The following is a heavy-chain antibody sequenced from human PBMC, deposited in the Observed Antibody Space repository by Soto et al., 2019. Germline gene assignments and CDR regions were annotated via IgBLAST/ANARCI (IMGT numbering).Heavy chain of an antibody. D-gene: IGHD3-10*01. CDR2: ISYDGRNK. CDR1: EFIFSNFG. V-gene: IGHV3-33*01. J-gene: IGHJ6*02. Sequence: GGSLRLSCAAAEFIFSNFGMHWVRQAPGKGLEWVAVISYDGRNKFYADSVKGRFTISRDNSRNTLYLQMSGLRGDDTAVYYCARGGQYYGSGSYHNYYYVMDVWGQGTAVTVSS. CDR3: ARGGQYYGSGSYHNYYYVMDV.